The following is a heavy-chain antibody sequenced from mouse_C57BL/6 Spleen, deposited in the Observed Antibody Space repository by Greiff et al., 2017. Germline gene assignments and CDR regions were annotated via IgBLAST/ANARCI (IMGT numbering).Heavy chain of an antibody. D-gene: IGHD1-1*01. J-gene: IGHJ2*01. CDR3: ARVGAHYYGSNYFDY. V-gene: IGHV1-80*01. Sequence: QVQLKESGAELVKPGASVKISCKASGYAFSSYWMNWVKQRPGKGLEWIGQIYPGDGDTNYNGKFKGKATLTADKSSSTAYMQLSSLTSEDSAVYFCARVGAHYYGSNYFDYWGQGTTLTVSS. CDR1: GYAFSSYW. CDR2: IYPGDGDT.